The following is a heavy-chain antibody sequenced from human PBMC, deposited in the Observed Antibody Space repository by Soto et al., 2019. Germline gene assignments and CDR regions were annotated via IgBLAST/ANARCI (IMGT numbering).Heavy chain of an antibody. J-gene: IGHJ4*02. CDR2: IKEHGGQD. V-gene: IGHV3-7*03. CDR1: GFTFNTYW. Sequence: RSLRLSCAASGFTFNTYWMSWVRQAPGKGLGWVAHIKEHGGQDFYVDSVKGRVTIFRDNAKDSLYLQMISLRAEDTTVSYCTRGLSMYMAPIMDCYFEFWGQGSLVTVSS. D-gene: IGHD1-1*01. CDR3: TRGLSMYMAPIMDCYFEF.